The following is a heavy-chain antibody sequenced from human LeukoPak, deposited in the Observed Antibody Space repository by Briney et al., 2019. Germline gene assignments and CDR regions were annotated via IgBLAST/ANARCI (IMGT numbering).Heavy chain of an antibody. CDR3: ARDHYYDSSGYFLGY. Sequence: GSLRLSCAASGFTVSDYYMSWIRQAPGKGLEWVSYISSSGSTIYYADSVKGRFTISRDNAKNSLYPQMNSLRAEDTAVYYCARDHYYDSSGYFLGYWGQGTLVTVSS. D-gene: IGHD3-22*01. CDR1: GFTVSDYY. V-gene: IGHV3-11*01. J-gene: IGHJ4*02. CDR2: ISSSGSTI.